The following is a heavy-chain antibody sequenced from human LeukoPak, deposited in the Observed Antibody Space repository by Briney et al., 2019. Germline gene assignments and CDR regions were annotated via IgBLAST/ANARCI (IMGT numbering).Heavy chain of an antibody. D-gene: IGHD2-15*01. V-gene: IGHV3-7*01. CDR2: IKQDGSEK. J-gene: IGHJ6*03. Sequence: GGSLRLSCAASGFTFSSYWMSWVRQAPGKGLEWVANIKQDGSEKYYVDSVKGRFTISRDNAKNSLYLQMNSLRAEDTAVYYCARDSEIVVVVAGAGDWYYYYMDVWGKGTTVTVSS. CDR3: ARDSEIVVVVAGAGDWYYYYMDV. CDR1: GFTFSSYW.